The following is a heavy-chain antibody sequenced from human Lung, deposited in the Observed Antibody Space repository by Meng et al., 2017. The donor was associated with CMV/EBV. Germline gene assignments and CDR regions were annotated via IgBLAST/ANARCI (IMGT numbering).Heavy chain of an antibody. J-gene: IGHJ4*02. CDR3: ARDRDYVWGSYPNY. CDR1: GYTFTGYY. D-gene: IGHD3-16*01. V-gene: IGHV1-2*02. Sequence: QVQLVQSGAEVKKPXXSVKVSCKASGYTFTGYYMHWVRQAPGQGLEWMGWINPTSGGTNYAQKFQGRVTRTRDTSISTAYMELSRLRSDDTAVYYCARDRDYVWGSYPNYWGQGTLVTVSS. CDR2: INPTSGGT.